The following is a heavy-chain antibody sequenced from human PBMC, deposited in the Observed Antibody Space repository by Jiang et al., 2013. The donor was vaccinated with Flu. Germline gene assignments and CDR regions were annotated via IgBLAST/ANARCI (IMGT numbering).Heavy chain of an antibody. J-gene: IGHJ5*02. CDR2: MFYSGST. V-gene: IGHV4-39*07. Sequence: LLKPSETLSLTCTVSGVSITSSSYYWGWIREPPGKGLEWIGSMFYSGSTYYNPSLKSRVTISVDTSKRQCSLKLSSVTAADTAVYYCATDLQAFGKYWFDPWGLGTLVTVSS. CDR1: GVSITSSSYY. D-gene: IGHD3-3*01. CDR3: ATDLQAFGKYWFDP.